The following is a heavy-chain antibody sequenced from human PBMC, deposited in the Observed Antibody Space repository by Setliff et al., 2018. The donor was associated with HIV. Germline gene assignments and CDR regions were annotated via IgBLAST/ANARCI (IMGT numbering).Heavy chain of an antibody. V-gene: IGHV4-61*02. CDR1: GGSISSGIYY. Sequence: PSETLSLTCTVSGGSISSGIYYWSWIRQPAGKGLEWIGRIYTSGSTNYNPSLKSRATISVDTSKNQFSLKLSSVTAADTAVYYCARSDIVVVVAAKGGAFDIWGQGTMVTVSS. CDR3: ARSDIVVVVAAKGGAFDI. CDR2: IYTSGST. J-gene: IGHJ3*02. D-gene: IGHD2-15*01.